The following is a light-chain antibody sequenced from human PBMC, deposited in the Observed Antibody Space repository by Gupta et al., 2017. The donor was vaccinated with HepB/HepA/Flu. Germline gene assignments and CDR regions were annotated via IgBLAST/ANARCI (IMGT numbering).Light chain of an antibody. CDR2: GIS. CDR3: QQYNDWPRT. Sequence: VVTQSPATLSVSPGERATLACRASQSVLSNLAWYQQKPGQAPRLLIYGISTRATGTPARFSGSGSGTEFTLTISSLQSEDFAVYYCQQYNDWPRTFGQGTKVEIK. V-gene: IGKV3-15*01. CDR1: QSVLSN. J-gene: IGKJ1*01.